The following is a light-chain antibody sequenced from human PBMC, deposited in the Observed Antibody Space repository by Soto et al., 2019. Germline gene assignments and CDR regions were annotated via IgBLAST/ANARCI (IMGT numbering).Light chain of an antibody. J-gene: IGKJ3*01. CDR3: QQYYSTPFT. CDR2: WAS. Sequence: IVLAQSPATLSLSPVERATLSCRASQDVGHYLAWYQQRPGQAPKLLIYWASTRESGVPDRFSGSGSGTDFTLTISSLQAEDVAVYYCQQYYSTPFTFGPGTKVDIK. V-gene: IGKV3-15*01. CDR1: QDVGHY.